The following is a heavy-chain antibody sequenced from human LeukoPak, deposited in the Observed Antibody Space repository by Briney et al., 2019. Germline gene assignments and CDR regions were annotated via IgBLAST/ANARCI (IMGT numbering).Heavy chain of an antibody. CDR1: GGSISRHY. CDR3: ATESAAAGEYYYYMDV. Sequence: NPSETLPLTCTVSGGSISRHYWSWIRQPPGKGLEWIGYIYYSGNTNYNPSLKSRVSMSVDTSKNQFSLNLSSLTAADTAVYYCATESAAAGEYYYYMDVWGKGTTVTVFS. CDR2: IYYSGNT. D-gene: IGHD6-13*01. J-gene: IGHJ6*03. V-gene: IGHV4-59*11.